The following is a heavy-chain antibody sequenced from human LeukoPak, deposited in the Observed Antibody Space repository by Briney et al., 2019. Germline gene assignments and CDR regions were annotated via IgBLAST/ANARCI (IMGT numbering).Heavy chain of an antibody. V-gene: IGHV4-39*01. D-gene: IGHD2-15*01. CDR3: ARQVDYFDY. J-gene: IGHJ4*02. Sequence: SETLPLTCTVSGGSISRSDYYWGWIRQPPGKELEWIGSIYYSGNTYYNPSLKSRVTIFIDTSNNQFSLKLSSVTAADTAVYYCARQVDYFDYWGQGTLVTVSS. CDR1: GGSISRSDYY. CDR2: IYYSGNT.